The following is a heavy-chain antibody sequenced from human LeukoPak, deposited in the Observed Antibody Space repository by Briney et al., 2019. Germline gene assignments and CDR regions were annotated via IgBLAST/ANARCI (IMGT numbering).Heavy chain of an antibody. D-gene: IGHD3-10*01. V-gene: IGHV1-2*02. Sequence: ASVKVSCKTSGYTFIDYYIHWVRQAPGQGLDWMGWMNPKNGDTKYEENFQGRVTMTRDTSINTAYMELSRLRSDDTALYYCARGPNYYGSGRSWFDPWGQGTLVTVPS. CDR2: MNPKNGDT. J-gene: IGHJ5*02. CDR3: ARGPNYYGSGRSWFDP. CDR1: GYTFIDYY.